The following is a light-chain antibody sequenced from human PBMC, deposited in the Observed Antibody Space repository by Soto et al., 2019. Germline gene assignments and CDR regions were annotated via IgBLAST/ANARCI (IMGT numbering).Light chain of an antibody. Sequence: QYALTQPASVSGSPGQSITISCTGTSNDVGDYNYVSWYQQHPGKAPKLMIYDVTNRPSGISNRFSGSKSGNTASLTISGLQTEDEADYYCSSYTSRSTVVFGGGTKLTVL. J-gene: IGLJ2*01. CDR1: SNDVGDYNY. CDR3: SSYTSRSTVV. V-gene: IGLV2-14*01. CDR2: DVT.